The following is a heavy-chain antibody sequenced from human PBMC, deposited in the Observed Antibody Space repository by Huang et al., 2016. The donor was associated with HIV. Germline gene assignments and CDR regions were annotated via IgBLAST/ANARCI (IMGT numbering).Heavy chain of an antibody. CDR2: IKQSGST. Sequence: QVQLQQWGAGLLKPSESLSLTCAGYGGSFSNYYWSWLRQPPGKGLEWTGEIKQSGSTNYNPSLKSRVTISLDTSKNQFSLKLTSVTAADTAVFYCARGSFGSGDPFDYWGQGTLVTVSS. CDR3: ARGSFGSGDPFDY. D-gene: IGHD6-19*01. CDR1: GGSFSNYY. V-gene: IGHV4-34*01. J-gene: IGHJ4*02.